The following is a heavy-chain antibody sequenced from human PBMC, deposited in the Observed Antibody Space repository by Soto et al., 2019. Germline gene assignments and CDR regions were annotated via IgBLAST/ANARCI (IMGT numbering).Heavy chain of an antibody. CDR3: ARCAAKLPAPYYYYYMAV. V-gene: IGHV1-46*03. CDR1: GYTFTSYY. J-gene: IGHJ6*03. Sequence: ASVKVSCKASGYTFTSYYMHWVRQAPGQGLEWMGIINPSGGSTSYAQKFQGRVTMTRDTSTSTVYMELSSLRSEDTAVYYCARCAAKLPAPYYYYYMAVWGKGTTVTVSS. CDR2: INPSGGST.